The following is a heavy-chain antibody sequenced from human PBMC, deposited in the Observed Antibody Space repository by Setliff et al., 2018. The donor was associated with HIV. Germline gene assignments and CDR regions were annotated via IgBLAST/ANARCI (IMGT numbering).Heavy chain of an antibody. D-gene: IGHD5-12*01. CDR3: ARLSRPRLPTAGPYFLDS. Sequence: GGSLRLSCAASGFTFSDYNMHWVRQAPGTGLEWVAVIWFDGSNKYYSDSVKGRFTISRDNSKNTLYLEMNRLRIDDTAVYYCARLSRPRLPTAGPYFLDSWGQGTLVTVSS. CDR1: GFTFSDYN. V-gene: IGHV3-33*08. J-gene: IGHJ4*02. CDR2: IWFDGSNK.